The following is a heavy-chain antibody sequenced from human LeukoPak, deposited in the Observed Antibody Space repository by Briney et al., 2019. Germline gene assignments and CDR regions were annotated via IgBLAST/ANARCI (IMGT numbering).Heavy chain of an antibody. CDR1: GGSISSYY. CDR3: ARTNPSFNY. CDR2: IFYSGST. Sequence: SETLSLTCTVSGGSISSYYWSWIRQPPGKGLEWIGYIFYSGSTNYNPSLKSRVTISVDTSKNQVSLKLRSVTAADTAVYYCARTNPSFNYWGQGTLVTVSS. V-gene: IGHV4-59*08. J-gene: IGHJ4*02.